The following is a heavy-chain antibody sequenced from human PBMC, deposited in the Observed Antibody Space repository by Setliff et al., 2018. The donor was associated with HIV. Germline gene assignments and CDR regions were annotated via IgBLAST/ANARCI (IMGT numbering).Heavy chain of an antibody. CDR1: GFTFSSYS. CDR2: ISSSSSYI. D-gene: IGHD6-6*01. V-gene: IGHV3-21*01. Sequence: GGSLRLSCAASGFTFSSYSMNWVRQAPGKGLEWVSSISSSSSYIYYADSVKGRFTISRDNAKNSLYLQMNSLRAEDTAVYYCARDIREYSSSHLDYWGQGTLVTVSS. CDR3: ARDIREYSSSHLDY. J-gene: IGHJ4*02.